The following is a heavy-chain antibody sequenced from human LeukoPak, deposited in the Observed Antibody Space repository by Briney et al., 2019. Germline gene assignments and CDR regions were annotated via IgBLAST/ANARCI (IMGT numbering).Heavy chain of an antibody. CDR1: GFTFSSYA. V-gene: IGHV3-23*01. CDR2: ISGSGGST. Sequence: GGSLRLSCAASGFTFSSYAMSWVRQAPGKGLEWVSAISGSGGSTYYADSVKGRFTISRDNSKNTLYLQMNSLRAEDTAVYYCAKDKDYYGSGSYYRRWGQGTLVTVSS. J-gene: IGHJ4*02. D-gene: IGHD3-10*01. CDR3: AKDKDYYGSGSYYRR.